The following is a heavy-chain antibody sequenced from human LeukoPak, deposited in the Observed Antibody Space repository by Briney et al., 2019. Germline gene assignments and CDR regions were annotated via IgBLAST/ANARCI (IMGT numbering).Heavy chain of an antibody. Sequence: SETLSLTCAVYGGSFSGYYWSRIRQPPGKGLEWIGEINHSGSTNYNPSLKSRVTISVDTSKNQFSLKLSSVTAADTAVYFCASPRGNDSGGYYTWYFHHWGQGILVTVSS. J-gene: IGHJ1*01. CDR2: INHSGST. D-gene: IGHD3-22*01. CDR3: ASPRGNDSGGYYTWYFHH. V-gene: IGHV4-34*01. CDR1: GGSFSGYY.